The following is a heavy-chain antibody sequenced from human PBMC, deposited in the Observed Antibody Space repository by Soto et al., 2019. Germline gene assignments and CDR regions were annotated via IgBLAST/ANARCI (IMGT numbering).Heavy chain of an antibody. V-gene: IGHV4-59*01. CDR2: IYYNGNT. CDR3: ARQPGFRSLRYFAGGDVRFDP. Sequence: PSETLSLTCTVSGGSINNYYWNWIRQPPGKGLEWIAYIYYNGNTDSNPSLEGRVTISLDTPKNQLSLELSSVTAADTAMYYCARQPGFRSLRYFAGGDVRFDPWGEGTLVTVSS. J-gene: IGHJ5*02. CDR1: GGSINNYY. D-gene: IGHD3-9*01.